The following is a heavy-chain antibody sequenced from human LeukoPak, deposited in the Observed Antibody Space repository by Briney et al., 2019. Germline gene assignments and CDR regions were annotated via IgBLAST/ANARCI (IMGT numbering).Heavy chain of an antibody. CDR1: GGTVSRYP. D-gene: IGHD1-26*01. CDR3: ARDNSVGDNAWWFDP. CDR2: INPTGGST. Sequence: ASVKVSCKASGGTVSRYPISWVRQAPGQGLEWMGLINPTGGSTGYAQKFQGRVTMTRDMSTSTDYMELSSLRSEDTAIYYCARDNSVGDNAWWFDPWGQGTLVTVSS. V-gene: IGHV1-46*01. J-gene: IGHJ5*02.